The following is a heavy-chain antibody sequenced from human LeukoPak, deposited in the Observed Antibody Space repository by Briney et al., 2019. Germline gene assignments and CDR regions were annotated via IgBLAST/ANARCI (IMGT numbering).Heavy chain of an antibody. J-gene: IGHJ4*02. D-gene: IGHD6-13*01. CDR1: GFTIRDYV. CDR3: ARGYSSSWY. Sequence: GGSLRLSCAASGFTIRDYVMSWVRQAPGKGLEWVSYIDPSGTALYYADSVKGRFTVSRDNGKNSLSLQLRSLRAEDTAVYYCARGYSSSWYWGQGTLVTVSS. V-gene: IGHV3-11*04. CDR2: IDPSGTAL.